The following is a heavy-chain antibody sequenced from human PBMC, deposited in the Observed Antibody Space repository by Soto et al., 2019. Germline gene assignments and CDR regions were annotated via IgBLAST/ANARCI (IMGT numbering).Heavy chain of an antibody. CDR1: GFTFSNSP. D-gene: IGHD4-17*01. V-gene: IGHV3-23*01. CDR3: AKGLLRGLDY. Sequence: EVQLLESGGGLVQPGGSLGLSCAASGFTFSNSPMSWVRQAPGKGLEWVSAITSSGDTTYYADSVKGRFTISRDNSKNTLSLQMNSLRADDTAVYYCAKGLLRGLDYWGQGTLVTVSS. CDR2: ITSSGDTT. J-gene: IGHJ4*02.